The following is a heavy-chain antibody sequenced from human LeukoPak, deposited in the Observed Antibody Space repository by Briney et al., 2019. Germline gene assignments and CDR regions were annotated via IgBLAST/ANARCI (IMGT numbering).Heavy chain of an antibody. CDR3: ASWGGSYDYYYYGMDV. Sequence: SETLSLTCTVSGGSISSSSYSWGWIRQPPGKGLEWIGSIYYSGSTYYNPSLKSRVTISVDTSKNQFSLKLSSVTAADTAVYYCASWGGSYDYYYYGMDVWGQGTTVTVSS. D-gene: IGHD1-26*01. CDR1: GGSISSSSYS. V-gene: IGHV4-39*01. CDR2: IYYSGST. J-gene: IGHJ6*02.